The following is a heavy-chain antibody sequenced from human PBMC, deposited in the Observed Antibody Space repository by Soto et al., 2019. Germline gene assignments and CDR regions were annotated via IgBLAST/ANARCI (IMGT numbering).Heavy chain of an antibody. CDR2: INAGTGNT. J-gene: IGHJ4*02. D-gene: IGHD6-19*01. CDR3: AGVHEAVAGSDY. Sequence: ASVKVSCKASGYTFTSYSMHWVRQAPGQRLEWMGWINAGTGNTKYSQKFQGRVTITRGTSASTAYMELSSLRSEDTAVYYCAGVHEAVAGSDYWGQGTLVTVSS. CDR1: GYTFTSYS. V-gene: IGHV1-3*01.